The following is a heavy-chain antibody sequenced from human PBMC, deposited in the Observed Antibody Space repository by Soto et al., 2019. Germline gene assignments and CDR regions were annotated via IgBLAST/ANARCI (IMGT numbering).Heavy chain of an antibody. J-gene: IGHJ5*02. CDR2: ISGSVGST. D-gene: IGHD3-3*01. CDR1: GFTFSSYA. V-gene: IGHV3-23*01. CDR3: AKDPDYDFWHGYKCFDP. Sequence: PGGSLRLSCAASGFTFSSYALSWVRQAPGKGLEWVSAISGSVGSTYYADAVKVRFTISRDNSKNTLYLQMHTLRAEDTAVDYFAKDPDYDFWHGYKCFDPWGQGTLVTVFS.